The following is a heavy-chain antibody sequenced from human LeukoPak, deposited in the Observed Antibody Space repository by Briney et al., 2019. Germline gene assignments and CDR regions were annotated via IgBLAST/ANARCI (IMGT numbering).Heavy chain of an antibody. CDR2: ISYDGSNK. V-gene: IGHV3-30-3*01. CDR1: GFTFSSYA. CDR3: ARDRDGYFDY. Sequence: GGSLRLSCAASGFTFSSYAMHWVRQAPGKGLEWVAVISYDGSNKYYADSVKGRFTISRDNSKNTLYLQMNSLRAEDTAVYYCARDRDGYFDYWGQGTLVTVSS. D-gene: IGHD5-24*01. J-gene: IGHJ4*02.